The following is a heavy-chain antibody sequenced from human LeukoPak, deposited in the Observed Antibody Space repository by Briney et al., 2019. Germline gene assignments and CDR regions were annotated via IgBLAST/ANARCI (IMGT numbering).Heavy chain of an antibody. J-gene: IGHJ3*02. CDR2: IYTSGST. CDR1: GGSFSGYY. D-gene: IGHD3-22*01. Sequence: SSETLSLTCAVYGGSFSGYYWSWIRQPAGKGLEWIGRIYTSGSTNYNPSLKSRVTMSVDTSKNQFSLKLSSVTAADTAVYYCARDPNYYDSSGPAAFDIWGQGTMVTVSS. CDR3: ARDPNYYDSSGPAAFDI. V-gene: IGHV4-4*07.